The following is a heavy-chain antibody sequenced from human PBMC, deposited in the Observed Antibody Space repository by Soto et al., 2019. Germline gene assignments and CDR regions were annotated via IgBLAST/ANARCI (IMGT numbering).Heavy chain of an antibody. V-gene: IGHV1-18*01. CDR2: ISTYNGNT. D-gene: IGHD6-25*01. Sequence: QVQLVQSGAEVKKPGASVKVSCKASGYTFTNYDISWVRQAPGQGLEWMGWISTYNGNTNYAQKLQGRVTMTTDTSTSTAYRELRSLRSDDTPVYYCVREGSLYSSGGYWGQGTLGTVSS. J-gene: IGHJ4*02. CDR1: GYTFTNYD. CDR3: VREGSLYSSGGY.